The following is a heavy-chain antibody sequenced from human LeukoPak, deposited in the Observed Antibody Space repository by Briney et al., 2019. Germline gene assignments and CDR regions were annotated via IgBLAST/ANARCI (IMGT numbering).Heavy chain of an antibody. CDR1: GLSVSNNY. D-gene: IGHD3-16*01. Sequence: PGGSLRLSCAASGLSVSNNYMSWVRQAPGKGLEWVSILYSGGNTYYADSVKRRFTISSDRSQNTLYLQMDNLSADDTAVYYCANTQGRSYDGFYFDSWGQGTLVTVSS. J-gene: IGHJ4*02. CDR3: ANTQGRSYDGFYFDS. V-gene: IGHV3-53*01. CDR2: LYSGGNT.